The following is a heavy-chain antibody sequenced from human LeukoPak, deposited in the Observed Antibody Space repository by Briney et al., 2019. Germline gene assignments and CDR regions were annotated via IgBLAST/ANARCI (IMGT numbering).Heavy chain of an antibody. CDR3: ARDMTASSWHAFDY. J-gene: IGHJ4*02. D-gene: IGHD6-13*01. Sequence: PGGSLRLSCEASGFSFSTYSMNWVRQAPGKGLEWVSYITSNSGAIYYADSVKGRFTMSRDNAKNSLYLQMNSLRAEDTAVYYCARDMTASSWHAFDYWGQGTLITVSS. CDR2: ITSNSGAI. CDR1: GFSFSTYS. V-gene: IGHV3-48*01.